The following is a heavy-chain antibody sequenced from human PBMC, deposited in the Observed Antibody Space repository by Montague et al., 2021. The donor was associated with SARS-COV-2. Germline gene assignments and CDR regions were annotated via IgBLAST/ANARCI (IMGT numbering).Heavy chain of an antibody. D-gene: IGHD6-19*01. CDR3: AKAIIEVAADWYFDL. J-gene: IGHJ2*01. CDR2: IWYDGSNK. Sequence: SLRLSCAASGFTFSSYGMHWVRQAPGKGLEWVAVIWYDGSNKYYADSVKGRFTISRDNSKNTLYLQMNSLRAEDTAVYYCAKAIIEVAADWYFDLWGRGTLVTVSS. V-gene: IGHV3-33*06. CDR1: GFTFSSYG.